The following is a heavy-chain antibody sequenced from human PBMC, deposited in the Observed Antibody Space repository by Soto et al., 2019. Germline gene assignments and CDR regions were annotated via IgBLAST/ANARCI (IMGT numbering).Heavy chain of an antibody. CDR3: YGVPGGGGNDY. CDR2: IRSKANSYAT. CDR1: GFTFSGSA. V-gene: IGHV3-73*01. Sequence: EVQLVESGGGLVQPGGSLKLSCAASGFTFSGSAMHWVRQASGKGLEWVGRIRSKANSYATAYAASVKGRFTISRDDSKNQANLEQNSRKTKDTGGYYCYGVPGGGGNDYWGQGTLVTVSS. D-gene: IGHD3-16*01. J-gene: IGHJ4*02.